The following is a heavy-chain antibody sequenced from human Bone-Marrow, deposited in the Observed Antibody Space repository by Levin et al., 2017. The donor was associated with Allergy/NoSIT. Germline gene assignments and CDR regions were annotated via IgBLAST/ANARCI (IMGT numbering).Heavy chain of an antibody. V-gene: IGHV1-2*02. D-gene: IGHD2-2*03. CDR3: AALDMVVPSSTWDY. Sequence: ASVKVSCKASGYTFTAYYIHWVRQAPGRGLEWRGWINPNNGDTNYAQTFAGRVTLTSDTSTRTAYMEMSGLIFDDTATYYCAALDMVVPSSTWDYWGQGTLVTVSS. CDR1: GYTFTAYY. J-gene: IGHJ4*01. CDR2: INPNNGDT.